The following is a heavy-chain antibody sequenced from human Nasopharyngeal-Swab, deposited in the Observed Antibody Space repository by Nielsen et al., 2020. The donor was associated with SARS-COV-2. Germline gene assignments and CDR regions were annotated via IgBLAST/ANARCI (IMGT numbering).Heavy chain of an antibody. CDR2: ISPYNANT. CDR3: ARGQGSWTRNAFDI. Sequence: ASVKVSCKASGYTFISFGINWVRQAPGQGLEWMGWISPYNANTNYAQKLQCRVTMTTASSTYTSYMELRSLRSDDTAVYYCARGQGSWTRNAFDIWGQGTMVTVSS. CDR1: GYTFISFG. V-gene: IGHV1-18*01. J-gene: IGHJ3*02. D-gene: IGHD3/OR15-3a*01.